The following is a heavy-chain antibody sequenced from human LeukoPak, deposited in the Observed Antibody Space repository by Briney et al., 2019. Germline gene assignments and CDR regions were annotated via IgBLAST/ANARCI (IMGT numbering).Heavy chain of an antibody. CDR2: LYPGDFDT. CDR1: GYSFTSYW. D-gene: IGHD6-19*01. J-gene: IGHJ4*02. Sequence: GESLKISCKGSGYSFTSYWIGCLRQMPGKGLEWMGILYPGDFDTRYRPSFQGQVTSSADKSISTAYLQWSSLKASDTAMYYCARRVGRSSGWYGVADYWGQGTLVTVSS. CDR3: ARRVGRSSGWYGVADY. V-gene: IGHV5-51*01.